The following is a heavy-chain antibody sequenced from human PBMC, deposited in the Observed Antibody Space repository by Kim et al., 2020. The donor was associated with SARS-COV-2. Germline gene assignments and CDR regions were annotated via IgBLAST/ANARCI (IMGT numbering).Heavy chain of an antibody. J-gene: IGHJ2*01. CDR3: ARGRDGYNSGRKNWYFDL. CDR1: GYTFTSYA. CDR2: INTNTGNP. D-gene: IGHD5-12*01. Sequence: ASVKVSCKASGYTFTSYAMNWVRQAPGQGLEWMGRINTNTGNPTYAQGFTGRFVFSLDTSVSTAYLQLSSLKAEDTAVYYCARGRDGYNSGRKNWYFDLWGRGTLVTVSS. V-gene: IGHV7-4-1*02.